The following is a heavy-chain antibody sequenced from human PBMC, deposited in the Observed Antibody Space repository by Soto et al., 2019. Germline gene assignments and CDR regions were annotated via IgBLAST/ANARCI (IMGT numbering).Heavy chain of an antibody. V-gene: IGHV1-8*01. CDR1: GYTFTSYD. CDR2: MNPNSGNT. CDR3: AWVAASSGSGFDAFDI. D-gene: IGHD2-15*01. Sequence: ASVKVSCKASGYTFTSYDINWVRQATGQGLEWMGWMNPNSGNTGYAQKFQGRVTMTRNTSISTAYMELSSLRSEGTAVYYCAWVAASSGSGFDAFDIWGQGTMVTVSS. J-gene: IGHJ3*02.